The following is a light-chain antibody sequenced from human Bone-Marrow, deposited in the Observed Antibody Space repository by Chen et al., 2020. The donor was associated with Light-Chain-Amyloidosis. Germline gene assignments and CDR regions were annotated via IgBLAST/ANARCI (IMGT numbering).Light chain of an antibody. V-gene: IGLV6-57*01. J-gene: IGLJ3*02. Sequence: NFMLTQPHSVSESSGKTVIISCTRSSGSIATNYVQWYQQRPGSCPTTVIYEDDQRPFWVPDRFSGFIDSSSNSASLTFSGLKTEDEADYYCQSYQGSSQGVFGGGTKLTVL. CDR2: EDD. CDR1: SGSIATNY. CDR3: QSYQGSSQGV.